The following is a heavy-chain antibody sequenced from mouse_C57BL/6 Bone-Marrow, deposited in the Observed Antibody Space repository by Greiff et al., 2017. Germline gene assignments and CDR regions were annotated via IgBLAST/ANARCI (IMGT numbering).Heavy chain of an antibody. CDR1: GYTFTSYW. CDR3: ATNSYYYGSRGYFDV. D-gene: IGHD1-1*01. Sequence: QVQLQQPGAELVKPGASVKLSCKASGYTFTSYWMHWVKQRPGQGLEWIGMIHPNSGSTNYNEKFKSKATLTVDKSSSTAYMQLSSLTSEDSAVYYWATNSYYYGSRGYFDVWGTGTTVTVSS. V-gene: IGHV1-64*01. CDR2: IHPNSGST. J-gene: IGHJ1*03.